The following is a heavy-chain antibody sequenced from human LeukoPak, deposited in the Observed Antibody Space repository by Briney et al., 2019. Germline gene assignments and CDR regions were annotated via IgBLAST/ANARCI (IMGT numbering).Heavy chain of an antibody. Sequence: ASVKVSCKASGYTFTAYYMHWVRQAPGQGLEWMGWINPNTGVTTYAQKFQGRVTMTRDTSITTAYMELRRLRSDDTAIYYCARAVRGVVSPSRNWFDPWGQGTLVTVSS. J-gene: IGHJ5*02. V-gene: IGHV1-2*02. D-gene: IGHD3-10*01. CDR3: ARAVRGVVSPSRNWFDP. CDR1: GYTFTAYY. CDR2: INPNTGVT.